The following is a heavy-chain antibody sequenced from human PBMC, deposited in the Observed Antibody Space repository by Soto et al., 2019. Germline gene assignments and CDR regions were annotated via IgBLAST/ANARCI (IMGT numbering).Heavy chain of an antibody. V-gene: IGHV3-23*01. CDR3: AKSVIVYGDLMYYFDY. D-gene: IGHD4-17*01. CDR2: ISGSGGST. Sequence: PGGSLRLSCAASGFTFSSYAMSWVRQAPGKGLEWVSAISGSGGSTYYADSVKGRFTISRDNSKNTLYLQMNSLRAEDTAVYYCAKSVIVYGDLMYYFDYWGQRTLVTVSS. J-gene: IGHJ4*02. CDR1: GFTFSSYA.